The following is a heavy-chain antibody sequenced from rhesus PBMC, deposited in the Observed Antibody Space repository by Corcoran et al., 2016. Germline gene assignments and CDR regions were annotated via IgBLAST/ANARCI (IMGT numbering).Heavy chain of an antibody. D-gene: IGHD2-2*01. CDR3: AREGGYCTSTTCYAAFDY. CDR2: ITYSGST. J-gene: IGHJ4*01. CDR1: GGSISSGYYY. Sequence: QVQLQESGPGLVKPSETLSLTCAVSGGSISSGYYYWSWIRQPPGKGLEWIGYITYSGSTSYNPSLKSRFPISSDTSKNQFSLKLSSVTAADTAVYYCAREGGYCTSTTCYAAFDYWGQGVLVTVSS. V-gene: IGHV4-122*02.